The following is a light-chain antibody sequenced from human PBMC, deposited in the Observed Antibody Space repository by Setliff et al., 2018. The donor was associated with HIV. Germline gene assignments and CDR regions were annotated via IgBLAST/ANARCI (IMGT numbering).Light chain of an antibody. V-gene: IGLV2-14*01. Sequence: QSALAQPASVSGSPGQSITISCTGTSSDVGGYNYVSWYQHYPGKAPKLTIYEVSNRPSGVSNRFSGSKSGNTASLTISGLQAEDEADYYCSSYTRISTLPFGTGTKVTVL. J-gene: IGLJ1*01. CDR1: SSDVGGYNY. CDR3: SSYTRISTLP. CDR2: EVS.